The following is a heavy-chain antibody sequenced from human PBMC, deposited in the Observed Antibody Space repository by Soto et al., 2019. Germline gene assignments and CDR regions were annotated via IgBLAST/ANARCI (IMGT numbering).Heavy chain of an antibody. Sequence: ASVKVSCKASGYTFTGYYMHWVRQAPGQGLEWMGWINPNSGGTNYAQKFQGRVTMTRDTSISTAYMELSRLRSDDTAVYYCAREVYDFWSGYYEDYYYYGMDVWGQGTTVTVSS. J-gene: IGHJ6*02. CDR2: INPNSGGT. D-gene: IGHD3-3*01. CDR3: AREVYDFWSGYYEDYYYYGMDV. V-gene: IGHV1-2*02. CDR1: GYTFTGYY.